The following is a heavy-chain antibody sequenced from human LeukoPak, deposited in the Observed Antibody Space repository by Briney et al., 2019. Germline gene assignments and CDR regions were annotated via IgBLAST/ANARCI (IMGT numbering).Heavy chain of an antibody. Sequence: ASVKVSCKASGYTFTSYGISWVRQAPGQGLEWMGWISAYNGNTNYAQKLQGRVTMTTDTSTSTAYMELRSLRSDDTAVYYCASTSGTMVRGVIIPFDYWGQGTLVTVSS. CDR3: ASTSGTMVRGVIIPFDY. CDR2: ISAYNGNT. V-gene: IGHV1-18*01. J-gene: IGHJ4*02. CDR1: GYTFTSYG. D-gene: IGHD3-10*01.